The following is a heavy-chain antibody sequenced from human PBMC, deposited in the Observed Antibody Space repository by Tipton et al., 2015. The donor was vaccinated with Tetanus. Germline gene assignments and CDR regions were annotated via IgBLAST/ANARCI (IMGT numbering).Heavy chain of an antibody. CDR3: ARAPRYCGGGCYHFDY. J-gene: IGHJ4*02. D-gene: IGHD2-21*02. Sequence: YLRLSCAASGFAVAVNYMTWVRQAPGKGLEWVSVLYSGGGPNYSDSVKGRFTISRDNSKNTLYLQMNSLRVEDTAIYYCARAPRYCGGGCYHFDYWGQGTLVTVSS. CDR2: LYSGGGP. V-gene: IGHV3-53*01. CDR1: GFAVAVNY.